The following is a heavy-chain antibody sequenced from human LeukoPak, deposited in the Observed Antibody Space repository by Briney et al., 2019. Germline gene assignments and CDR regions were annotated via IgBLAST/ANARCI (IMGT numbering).Heavy chain of an antibody. CDR3: ARAANVLLWFGELLSENYFDY. CDR1: GDSVSSNSAA. J-gene: IGHJ4*02. CDR2: RYYRSKWYN. D-gene: IGHD3-10*01. V-gene: IGHV6-1*01. Sequence: SQPLSLTCAISGDSVSSNSAAWNWIRQSPSRGLEWLGRRYYRSKWYNDYAVSVKSRITINPDASKNQFSLQLNSVTPEDTAVYYCARAANVLLWFGELLSENYFDYWGQGTLVTVSS.